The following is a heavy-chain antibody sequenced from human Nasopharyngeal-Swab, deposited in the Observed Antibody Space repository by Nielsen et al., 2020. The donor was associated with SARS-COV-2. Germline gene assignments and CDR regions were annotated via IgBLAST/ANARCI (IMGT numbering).Heavy chain of an antibody. V-gene: IGHV6-1*01. D-gene: IGHD6-13*01. CDR1: GDSVSSNSAA. CDR3: ARDSRNSSSWYFHYYGMDV. CDR2: TYYRSKWYN. Sequence: SETLSLTCAISGDSVSSNSAAWNWILQSPSRGLEWLGRTYYRSKWYNDYAVSVKSRITINPDTSKNQFSLQLNSVTPEDTAVYYCARDSRNSSSWYFHYYGMDVWGQGTTVTVSS. J-gene: IGHJ6*02.